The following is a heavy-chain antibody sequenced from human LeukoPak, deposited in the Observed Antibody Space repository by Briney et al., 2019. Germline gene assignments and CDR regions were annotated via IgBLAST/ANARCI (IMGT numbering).Heavy chain of an antibody. J-gene: IGHJ4*02. CDR3: VRGSAYTSSWYVDY. CDR1: GFTFSNFW. Sequence: GGSLILSCAASGFTFSNFWMHWVRQAPGKGPVWVSCMNSDGRTTTYADSVKGRFTIFRDNAKNTLYLQMNSLRVEDTAMYYCVRGSAYTSSWYVDYWGQGTLVTVSS. CDR2: MNSDGRTT. V-gene: IGHV3-74*01. D-gene: IGHD6-13*01.